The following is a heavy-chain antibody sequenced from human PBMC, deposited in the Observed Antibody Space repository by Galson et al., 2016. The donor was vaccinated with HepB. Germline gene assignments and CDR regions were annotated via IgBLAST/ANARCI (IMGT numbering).Heavy chain of an antibody. V-gene: IGHV3-64D*06. D-gene: IGHD6-19*01. Sequence: SLRLSCAASGFTFSFYAMRWVRQAPGKGLEYVSAISGNGGSTYYADSVKGRFTISRDNSKNTLYLQMSSLRTEDTAGYYCVKGGGYSSGWYKGAFDYWGQGTLVTVSS. J-gene: IGHJ4*02. CDR3: VKGGGYSSGWYKGAFDY. CDR2: ISGNGGST. CDR1: GFTFSFYA.